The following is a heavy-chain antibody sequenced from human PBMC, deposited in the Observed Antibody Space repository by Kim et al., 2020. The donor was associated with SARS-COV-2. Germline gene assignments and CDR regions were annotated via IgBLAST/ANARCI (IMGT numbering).Heavy chain of an antibody. D-gene: IGHD1-26*01. V-gene: IGHV4-31*02. J-gene: IGHJ4*02. CDR3: ASNSGSYRHSGLFDY. Sequence: PSLKGRVTISVVTSKNQFSLKLSSVTAADTALYYCASNSGSYRHSGLFDYWGQGALVTVSS.